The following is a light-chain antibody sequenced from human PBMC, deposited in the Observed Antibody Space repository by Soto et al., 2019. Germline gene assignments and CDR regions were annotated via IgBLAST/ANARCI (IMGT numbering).Light chain of an antibody. CDR3: CSYADSYV. J-gene: IGLJ1*01. Sequence: QSALTQPRSVSGSPGQSVTISCTGTSSDVGGYDFVSWYQQHPGKAPKLIIYDVSKRPSGVPGRFSGSKYGDTASLTISGLQAEDEADYYCCSYADSYVFGTGTKVTVL. CDR1: SSDVGGYDF. V-gene: IGLV2-11*01. CDR2: DVS.